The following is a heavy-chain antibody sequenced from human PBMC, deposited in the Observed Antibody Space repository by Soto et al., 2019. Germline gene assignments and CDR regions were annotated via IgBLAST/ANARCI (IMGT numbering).Heavy chain of an antibody. CDR3: ARALKPGTTAFDI. Sequence: GGSLRLSCAASGFTFSSYWMRWVRQAPGQGLEWWDNIKQDGSEKYYVDSVKGRFTISRDNAKNSLYLQMNSLRAEDTAVYYCARALKPGTTAFDILGQGTMVTVSS. V-gene: IGHV3-7*03. CDR1: GFTFSSYW. J-gene: IGHJ3*02. D-gene: IGHD1-7*01. CDR2: IKQDGSEK.